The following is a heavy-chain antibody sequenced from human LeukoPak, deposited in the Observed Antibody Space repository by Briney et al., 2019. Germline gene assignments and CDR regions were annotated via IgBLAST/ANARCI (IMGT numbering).Heavy chain of an antibody. J-gene: IGHJ4*02. CDR1: GYSFAGYW. D-gene: IGHD6-19*01. V-gene: IGHV5-10-1*01. CDR3: ARQGHSSGWHFDY. CDR2: IDPSDSYT. Sequence: GGPRKISGKGSGYSFAGYWISWVGQMPGKGLGWMGRIDPSDSYTNYSPSFQAHVTISADKSISTAYLQWSSLKASDTAMYYCARQGHSSGWHFDYWGQGTLVTVSS.